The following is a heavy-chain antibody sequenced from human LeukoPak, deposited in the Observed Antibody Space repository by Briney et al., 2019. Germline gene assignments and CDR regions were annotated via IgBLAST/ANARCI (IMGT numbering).Heavy chain of an antibody. V-gene: IGHV3-21*01. Sequence: TGGSLRLSCAASGFTFSSYSMNWVRQAPGKGLEWVSSISSSSSYIYYADSVKGRFTISRDNAKNSLYLQMNSLRAEDTAVYYCASNERGSGYYYAIWGQGTLVTVSS. CDR2: ISSSSSYI. J-gene: IGHJ4*02. CDR3: ASNERGSGYYYAI. CDR1: GFTFSSYS. D-gene: IGHD3-22*01.